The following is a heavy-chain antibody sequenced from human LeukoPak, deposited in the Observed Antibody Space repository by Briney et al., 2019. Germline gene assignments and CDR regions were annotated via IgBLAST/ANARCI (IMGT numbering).Heavy chain of an antibody. Sequence: GGSLRLSCAASGFTFSSHWMSWVRQAPGKGLEWVANIKQDGSEKYYVDSVKGRFTISRDNAKNSLYLQMNSLRAEDTAVYYCARDHVITMVRGRYYYMDVWGKGTTVTISS. CDR3: ARDHVITMVRGRYYYMDV. V-gene: IGHV3-7*01. D-gene: IGHD3-10*01. CDR1: GFTFSSHW. CDR2: IKQDGSEK. J-gene: IGHJ6*03.